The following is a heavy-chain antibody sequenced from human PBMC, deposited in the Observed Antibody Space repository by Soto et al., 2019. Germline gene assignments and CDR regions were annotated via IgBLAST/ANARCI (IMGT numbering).Heavy chain of an antibody. V-gene: IGHV1-8*02. J-gene: IGHJ6*03. D-gene: IGHD2-2*01. CDR2: ISANSGNT. CDR1: GYTFTSYG. CDR3: ARVGVHCSSTSCYESYYYYYYMDV. Sequence: ASVKVSCKASGYTFTSYGISWVRQAPGQGLEWMGWISANSGNTGYAQKFQGRVTMTRNTSISTAYMELSSLRSEDTAVYYCARVGVHCSSTSCYESYYYYYYMDVWGKGTTVTVSS.